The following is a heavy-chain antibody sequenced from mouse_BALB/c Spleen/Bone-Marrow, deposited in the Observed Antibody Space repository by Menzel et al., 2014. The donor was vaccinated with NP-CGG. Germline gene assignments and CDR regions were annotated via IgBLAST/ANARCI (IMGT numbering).Heavy chain of an antibody. Sequence: EVQLQQSGAELVKPGASVKLSCTASGFNIKDTYMHWVKQRPEQGLEWIGRIDPANGNTKYDPKFQGKATITADTSSNTAYLQLSSLTSEDTAVYYCASYVYGYNFDYWGQGTTLTVSS. J-gene: IGHJ2*01. CDR1: GFNIKDTY. CDR2: IDPANGNT. V-gene: IGHV14-3*02. D-gene: IGHD2-2*01. CDR3: ASYVYGYNFDY.